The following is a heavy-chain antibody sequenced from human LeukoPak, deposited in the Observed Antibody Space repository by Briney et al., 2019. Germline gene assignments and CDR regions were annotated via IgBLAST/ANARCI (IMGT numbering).Heavy chain of an antibody. CDR3: ARRYFDY. Sequence: GGSLRLSCAASGFTFSTYWMSWVRQAPGKGLEWVAFIRYDGSNKYYADSVKGRFTISRDNSKDTLYLQMNSLRAEDTAVYYCARRYFDYWGQGTLVTVSS. CDR2: IRYDGSNK. V-gene: IGHV3-33*08. CDR1: GFTFSTYW. J-gene: IGHJ4*02.